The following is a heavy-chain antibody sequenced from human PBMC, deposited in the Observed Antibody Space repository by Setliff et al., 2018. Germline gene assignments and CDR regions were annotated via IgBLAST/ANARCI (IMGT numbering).Heavy chain of an antibody. CDR3: ATWDGKYSRY. D-gene: IGHD3-9*01. V-gene: IGHV3-20*04. CDR1: GFTFDDYG. J-gene: IGHJ4*02. Sequence: GGSLRLSCAASGFTFDDYGMSWVRQAPGKGLEWVSGIKWSGASTGYADSVKGRFTISRDNSKNSLYLQMGSLRAEDMAVYYCATWDGKYSRYWGQGTLVTVSS. CDR2: IKWSGAST.